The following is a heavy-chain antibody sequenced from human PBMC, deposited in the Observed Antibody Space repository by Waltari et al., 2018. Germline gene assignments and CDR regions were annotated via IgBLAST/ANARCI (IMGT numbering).Heavy chain of an antibody. J-gene: IGHJ4*02. CDR1: GFTFSSYA. CDR2: ISGSGGST. CDR3: AKRRDGYNRYFDY. D-gene: IGHD5-12*01. V-gene: IGHV3-23*01. Sequence: EVQLLESGGGLVQPGGSLRLSCAASGFTFSSYAMSWVSQAPGKGLEWVSAISGSGGSTYYADSVKGRFTISRDNSKNTLYLQMNSLRAEDTAVYYCAKRRDGYNRYFDYWGQGTLVTVSS.